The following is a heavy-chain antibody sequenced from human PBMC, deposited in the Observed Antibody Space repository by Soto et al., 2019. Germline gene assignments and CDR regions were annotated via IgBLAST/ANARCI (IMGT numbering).Heavy chain of an antibody. CDR3: ARGGEAEVGSGSYYYYYGMDV. CDR1: GYTFTSYG. V-gene: IGHV1-18*01. D-gene: IGHD3-10*01. Sequence: ASVKVSCKASGYTFTSYGISWVRQAPGQGLEWMGWISAYNGNTNYAQKLQGRVTMTTDTSTSTAYMELMSLISDDTAVYYCARGGEAEVGSGSYYYYYGMDVWRQGTTVTVSS. CDR2: ISAYNGNT. J-gene: IGHJ6*01.